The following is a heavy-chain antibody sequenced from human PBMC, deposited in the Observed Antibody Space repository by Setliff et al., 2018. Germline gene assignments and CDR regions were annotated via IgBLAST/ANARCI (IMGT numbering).Heavy chain of an antibody. Sequence: SVKVSCKASGYTFTSYYMHWVRQAPGQGLEWMGGIIPILGIANYAQKFQGRVTITADKSTSTAYMELSSLRAEDTAVYCCARDMVVSGITTQLDYWGQGTLVTVSS. CDR1: GYTFTSYY. CDR2: IIPILGIA. V-gene: IGHV1-69*10. D-gene: IGHD3-10*01. CDR3: ARDMVVSGITTQLDY. J-gene: IGHJ4*02.